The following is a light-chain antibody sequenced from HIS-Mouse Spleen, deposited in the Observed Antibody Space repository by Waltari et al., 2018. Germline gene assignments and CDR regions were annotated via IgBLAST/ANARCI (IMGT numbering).Light chain of an antibody. CDR3: YSTDSSGNHRV. CDR2: EDS. V-gene: IGLV3-10*01. CDR1: ALPKKY. J-gene: IGLJ2*01. Sequence: SYELTQPPSVSVSPGQTARITCPGEALPKKYANGYQQKSGQAPVLVIYEDSKRPSGIPERFSGSSSGTMATLTISGAQVEDEADYYCYSTDSSGNHRVFGGGTKLTVL.